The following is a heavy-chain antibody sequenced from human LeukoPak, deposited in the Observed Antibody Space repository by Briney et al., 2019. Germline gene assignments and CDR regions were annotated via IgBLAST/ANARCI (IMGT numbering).Heavy chain of an antibody. J-gene: IGHJ4*02. D-gene: IGHD3-16*01. V-gene: IGHV3-7*01. Sequence: GGSLRLSCAASGFTFTNYWMSWVRQAPGKGLELVANIKQDRSEKYYVDSVKGRFTISRDNAKNSLYLQMNSLRAEDTAVYYCARNWGRDYFDYWGQGTLVTVSS. CDR3: ARNWGRDYFDY. CDR1: GFTFTNYW. CDR2: IKQDRSEK.